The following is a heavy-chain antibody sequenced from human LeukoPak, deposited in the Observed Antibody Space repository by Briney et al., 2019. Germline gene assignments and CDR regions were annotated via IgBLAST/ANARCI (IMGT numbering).Heavy chain of an antibody. CDR2: IYTSGST. J-gene: IGHJ4*02. CDR3: ATTGYSSSWYLGAN. D-gene: IGHD6-13*01. V-gene: IGHV4-61*02. CDR1: GGSISSGSYY. Sequence: PSETLSLTCTVSGGSISSGSYYWSWIRQPAGKGLEWIGRIYTSGSTNYNPSLKSRVTISVDTSKNQFSLKLSSVTAADTAVYYCATTGYSSSWYLGANWGQGTLVTVSS.